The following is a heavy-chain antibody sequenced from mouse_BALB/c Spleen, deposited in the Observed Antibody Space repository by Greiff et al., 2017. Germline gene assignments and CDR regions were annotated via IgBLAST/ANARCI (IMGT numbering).Heavy chain of an antibody. CDR3: ARDESGYYVAY. CDR2: IWAGGST. CDR1: GFSLTSYG. D-gene: IGHD2-3*01. J-gene: IGHJ3*01. V-gene: IGHV2-9*02. Sequence: QVQLKESGPGLVAPSQSLSITCTVSGFSLTSYGVHWVRQPPGKGLEWLGVIWAGGSTNYNSALMSRLSISKDNSKSQVFLKMNSLQTDDTAMYYCARDESGYYVAYWGQGTLVTVSA.